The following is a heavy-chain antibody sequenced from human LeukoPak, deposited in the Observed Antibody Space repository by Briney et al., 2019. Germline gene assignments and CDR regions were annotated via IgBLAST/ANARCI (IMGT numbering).Heavy chain of an antibody. CDR3: TRLDYYDSSGYYLY. Sequence: GGSLRLSCAASGFTFSGSAMHWVRQASGKGLEWVGRIRSKANSYATAYAASVKGRFTISRDDSKNTAYLQMNSLKTEDTAVYYCTRLDYYDSSGYYLYWGQGTLVTVSS. CDR2: IRSKANSYAT. J-gene: IGHJ4*02. V-gene: IGHV3-73*01. D-gene: IGHD3-22*01. CDR1: GFTFSGSA.